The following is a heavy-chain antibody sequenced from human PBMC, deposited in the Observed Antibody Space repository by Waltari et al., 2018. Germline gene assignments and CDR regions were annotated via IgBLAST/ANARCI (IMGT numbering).Heavy chain of an antibody. J-gene: IGHJ4*02. D-gene: IGHD6-13*01. CDR2: IIPIFGTA. CDR1: GSHFSSYA. CDR3: GGTAAGTRGYYFDY. Sequence: QVQLVQSGAEVKKPGSSVKVSCKASGSHFSSYAISWVRQAPGQGLEWMGGIIPIFGTANYAQKFQGRVTITTDESTSTAYMELSSLRSEDTAVYYCGGTAAGTRGYYFDYWGQGTLVTVSS. V-gene: IGHV1-69*05.